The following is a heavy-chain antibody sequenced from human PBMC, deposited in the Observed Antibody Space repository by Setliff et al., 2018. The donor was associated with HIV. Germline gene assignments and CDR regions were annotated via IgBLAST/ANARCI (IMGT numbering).Heavy chain of an antibody. CDR1: GFTFSSYA. Sequence: GGSLRLSCAASGFTFSSYAMSWVRQAPGKGLEWVSAISGSGGSTYYADSVKGRFTISRDNSKNTLYLQMNSLRAEDTAVYYCAKDVRYYDSSGYYYAIFDYWGQGTLVTVSS. CDR3: AKDVRYYDSSGYYYAIFDY. D-gene: IGHD3-22*01. J-gene: IGHJ4*02. CDR2: ISGSGGST. V-gene: IGHV3-23*01.